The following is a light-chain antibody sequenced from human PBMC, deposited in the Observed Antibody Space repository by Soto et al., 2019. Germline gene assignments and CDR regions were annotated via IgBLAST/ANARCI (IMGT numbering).Light chain of an antibody. CDR1: SSDVGGYNY. CDR2: DVS. Sequence: QSVLTQPASVSGSPGQSITISCTGTSSDVGGYNYVSWYQQHPGKAPKLMIYDVSNRPSGVSNRFSGSKSGNTASLTISGFQAEDEADYYCSSYTSSSVWVFGGGTKVTVL. V-gene: IGLV2-14*01. J-gene: IGLJ3*02. CDR3: SSYTSSSVWV.